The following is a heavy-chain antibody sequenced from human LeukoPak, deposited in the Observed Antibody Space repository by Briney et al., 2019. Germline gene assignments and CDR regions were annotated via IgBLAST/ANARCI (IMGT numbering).Heavy chain of an antibody. J-gene: IGHJ4*02. CDR3: ARLCGGDCLDY. CDR1: GFTFSGSA. CDR2: IRSKANSYAT. V-gene: IGHV3-73*01. Sequence: GGSLKLSCAASGFTFSGSARHWVRQASGKGLEWVGHIRSKANSYATAYAASMKGRFTISRDDSKNTAYLQMNSLKTEDTAVYYCARLCGGDCLDYWGQGTLVTVSS. D-gene: IGHD2-21*02.